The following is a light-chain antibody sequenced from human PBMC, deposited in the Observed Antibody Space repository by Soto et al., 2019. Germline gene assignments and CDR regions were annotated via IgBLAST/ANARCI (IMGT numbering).Light chain of an antibody. Sequence: IVLTQSPVTLSLSPGERATLSCRASQGVNSTYVAWYQQKPGQAPRLLIYAASIRATGIPDRFSGSGSGTDCILTISRLEPEDFVVYYCQHYGSSFTFGPGTKVDIK. CDR1: QGVNSTY. V-gene: IGKV3-20*01. CDR3: QHYGSSFT. CDR2: AAS. J-gene: IGKJ3*01.